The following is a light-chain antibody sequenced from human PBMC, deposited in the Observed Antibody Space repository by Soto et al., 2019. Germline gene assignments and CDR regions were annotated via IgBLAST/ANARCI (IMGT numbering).Light chain of an antibody. CDR1: QDISSN. CDR3: QQYNNWPPYT. Sequence: IVMTQSPATLSVPLGERATLSCRASQDISSNLAWYQQKPGQAPRLLIYDASTRATGIPARFSGSGSETEFTLTISSLQSEDFAVYYCQQYNNWPPYTFGQGTKLEIK. CDR2: DAS. J-gene: IGKJ2*01. V-gene: IGKV3-15*01.